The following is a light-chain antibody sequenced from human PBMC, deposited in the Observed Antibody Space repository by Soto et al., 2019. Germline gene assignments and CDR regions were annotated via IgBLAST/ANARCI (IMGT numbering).Light chain of an antibody. Sequence: QSALTQPPSASGFPGQSVTISCTGTSSDVGYYNYVSWYQHHPGKAPKLMIYEVSNRPSGVSNRFSGSKSGNTASLTISGLQAEDEADYYCSSYTSSSTLYVFGTGTKVTVL. CDR2: EVS. CDR1: SSDVGYYNY. CDR3: SSYTSSSTLYV. V-gene: IGLV2-14*01. J-gene: IGLJ1*01.